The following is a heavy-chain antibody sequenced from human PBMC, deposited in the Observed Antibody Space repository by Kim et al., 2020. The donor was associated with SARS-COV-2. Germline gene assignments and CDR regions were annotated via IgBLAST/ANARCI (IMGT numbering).Heavy chain of an antibody. J-gene: IGHJ5*02. CDR3: ARSLWFGEGWFDP. V-gene: IGHV3-11*04. Sequence: YADSVKGRFTISRDNAKNSLYLQMNSLRAEDTAVYYCARSLWFGEGWFDPWGQGTLVTVSS. D-gene: IGHD3-10*01.